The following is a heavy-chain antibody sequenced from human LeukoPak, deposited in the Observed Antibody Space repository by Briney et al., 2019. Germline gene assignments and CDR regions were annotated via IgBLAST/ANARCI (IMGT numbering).Heavy chain of an antibody. CDR2: IKQDGSEK. V-gene: IGHV3-7*03. D-gene: IGHD5-18*01. Sequence: GGSLRLSCAASGFTFSSYWMSWVRQAPGKGLEWVANIKQDGSEKYYADSVKGRFTISRDNAKNSLYLQMNSLRAEDTAVYYCARDPVDTAMEDAFDIWGQGTMVTVSS. J-gene: IGHJ3*02. CDR3: ARDPVDTAMEDAFDI. CDR1: GFTFSSYW.